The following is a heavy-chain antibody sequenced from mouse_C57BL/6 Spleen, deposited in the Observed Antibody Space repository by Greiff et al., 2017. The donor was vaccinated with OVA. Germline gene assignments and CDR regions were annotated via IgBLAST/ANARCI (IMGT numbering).Heavy chain of an antibody. CDR2: FYPGSGSI. Sequence: QVQLKESGAELVKPGASVKLSCKASGYTFTEYTIHWVKQRSGQGLEWIGWFYPGSGSIKYNEKFKDKATLTADKSSSTVYMELSRLTSKDSAVYFCARHEGSHYYGSSYPFAYWGQGTLVTVSA. V-gene: IGHV1-62-2*01. D-gene: IGHD1-1*01. J-gene: IGHJ3*01. CDR3: ARHEGSHYYGSSYPFAY. CDR1: GYTFTEYT.